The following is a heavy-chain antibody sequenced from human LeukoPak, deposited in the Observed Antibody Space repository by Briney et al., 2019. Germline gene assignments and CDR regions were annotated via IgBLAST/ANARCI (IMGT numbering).Heavy chain of an antibody. Sequence: SVKVSCKASGGTFSSYAISWVRQAPGQGLEWMGGIIPIFGTANYAQKFQGRVTITADKSTSTAYMELSSLRSEDTAVYYCARESPYPRVAVAGTSYFQHWGQGTLVTVSS. CDR3: ARESPYPRVAVAGTSYFQH. CDR2: IIPIFGTA. D-gene: IGHD6-19*01. V-gene: IGHV1-69*06. CDR1: GGTFSSYA. J-gene: IGHJ1*01.